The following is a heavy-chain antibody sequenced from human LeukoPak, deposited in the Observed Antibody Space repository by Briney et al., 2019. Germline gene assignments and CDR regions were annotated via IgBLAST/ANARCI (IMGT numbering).Heavy chain of an antibody. Sequence: GGSLRLSCAASGFTFSSYAMSWVRQAPGKGLEWVSAISGSGGSTNYAESVKGRFTISRDNSKNTLYLQMNSLRDEDTAVYYCARGRGAVTGTGGYFFDYWGQGTLVTVSS. CDR1: GFTFSSYA. V-gene: IGHV3-23*01. CDR3: ARGRGAVTGTGGYFFDY. D-gene: IGHD6-19*01. CDR2: ISGSGGST. J-gene: IGHJ4*02.